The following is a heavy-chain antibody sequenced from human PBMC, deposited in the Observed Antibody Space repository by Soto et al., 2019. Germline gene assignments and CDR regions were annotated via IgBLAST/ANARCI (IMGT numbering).Heavy chain of an antibody. Sequence: PSETLSLTCTIPDASISNFYWSWIRQAPGKGLEWLGYVYYTGNTKYNPSLGSRVTISLGASQNQFSLKLESVTAADTAVYYCGRKIDWFGVTDSWGPGTLVTVSS. V-gene: IGHV4-59*08. CDR3: GRKIDWFGVTDS. CDR1: DASISNFY. J-gene: IGHJ5*01. D-gene: IGHD3-9*01. CDR2: VYYTGNT.